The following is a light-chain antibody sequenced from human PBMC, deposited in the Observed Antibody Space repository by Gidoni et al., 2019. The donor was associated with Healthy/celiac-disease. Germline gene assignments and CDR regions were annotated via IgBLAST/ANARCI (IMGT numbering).Light chain of an antibody. J-gene: IGKJ1*01. CDR3: QQYGSSPWT. Sequence: EIVLTQSPGTLSLSPGEGATLSCRASQSVSSTYLAWYQQKPGQASRLLIYRASSRATGIPDRFSGSGSGTDFTLTISRLEPEDFAVYFCQQYGSSPWTFGQXTKVEIK. CDR1: QSVSSTY. V-gene: IGKV3-20*01. CDR2: RAS.